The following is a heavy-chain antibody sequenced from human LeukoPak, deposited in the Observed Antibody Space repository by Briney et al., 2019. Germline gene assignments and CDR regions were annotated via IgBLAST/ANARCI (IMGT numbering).Heavy chain of an antibody. CDR1: GFTFSSYA. D-gene: IGHD2-15*01. J-gene: IGHJ4*02. CDR3: AKDKGSVLVATLIDY. V-gene: IGHV3-30-3*01. CDR2: ISYDGSNK. Sequence: PGRSLRLSCAASGFTFSSYAMHWVRQAPGKGLEWVAVISYDGSNKYYADSVKGRFTISRDNSKNTLYLQMNSLRAEDTAVYYCAKDKGSVLVATLIDYWGQGTLVTVSS.